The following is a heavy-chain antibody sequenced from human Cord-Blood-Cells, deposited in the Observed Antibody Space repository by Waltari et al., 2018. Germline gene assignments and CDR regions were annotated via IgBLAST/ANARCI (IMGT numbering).Heavy chain of an antibody. J-gene: IGHJ5*02. CDR1: GGSISSSSYY. CDR3: ARRVRDGHYNWFDP. CDR2: IYYSVST. Sequence: QLQLQESGPGLVKPSETLSLTCTVSGGSISSSSYYWGWIRQPPGKGLEWIGSIYYSVSTYYNPSLKSRGTISVDTSKNQFSLKLSAVTAADTAVYYCARRVRDGHYNWFDPWGQGTLVTVSS. V-gene: IGHV4-39*01.